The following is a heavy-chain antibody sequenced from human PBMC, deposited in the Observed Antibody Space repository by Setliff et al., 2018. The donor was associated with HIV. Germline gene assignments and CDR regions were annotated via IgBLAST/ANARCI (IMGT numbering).Heavy chain of an antibody. V-gene: IGHV3-48*04. CDR1: GFTFSSYS. J-gene: IGHJ4*02. Sequence: GGSLRLSCAASGFTFSSYSMNWVRQAPGKGLEWVSYISSSSSTIYYADSVKGRFTISRDNAKSSLYLQMNSLRAEDTAVYYCAREGRLGLMTTPTPPGYWGQGTLVTVSS. CDR3: AREGRLGLMTTPTPPGY. D-gene: IGHD4-17*01. CDR2: ISSSSSTI.